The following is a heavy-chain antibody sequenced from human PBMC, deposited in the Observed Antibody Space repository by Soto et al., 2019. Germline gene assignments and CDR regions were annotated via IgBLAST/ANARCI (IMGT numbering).Heavy chain of an antibody. CDR2: INAGNGNT. Sequence: QVQLVQSGAEVKKPGASVKVSCKASGYTFTSYAMHWVRQAPGQRLEWMGWINAGNGNTKYSQKFQGRVTITRDTSASTAYMELSSLRSEDTAVYYCARGRVDSRSNENFDYWGQGTLVTVSS. CDR1: GYTFTSYA. CDR3: ARGRVDSRSNENFDY. D-gene: IGHD6-6*01. J-gene: IGHJ4*02. V-gene: IGHV1-3*01.